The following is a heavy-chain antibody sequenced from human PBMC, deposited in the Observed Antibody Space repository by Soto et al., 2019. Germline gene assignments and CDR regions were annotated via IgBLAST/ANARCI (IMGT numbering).Heavy chain of an antibody. CDR3: AKDKAYSSSWWDGFDI. V-gene: IGHV3-23*01. J-gene: IGHJ3*02. CDR2: ISGSGGST. Sequence: GGSLRLSWAASGFTFSSCAMSWVLQAPGKGLEWVSAISGSGGSTYYADSVKGRFTISRDNSKNTLYLQMNSLRAEDTAVYYCAKDKAYSSSWWDGFDIWGQGTMVTVSS. D-gene: IGHD6-13*01. CDR1: GFTFSSCA.